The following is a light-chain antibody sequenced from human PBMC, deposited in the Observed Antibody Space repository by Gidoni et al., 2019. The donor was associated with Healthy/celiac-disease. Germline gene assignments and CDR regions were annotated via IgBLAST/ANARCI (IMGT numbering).Light chain of an antibody. CDR2: GAS. V-gene: IGKV3-15*01. J-gene: IGKJ4*01. Sequence: EIVMTQSPATLSVSPGERATLSGRASQSVSRHLAWYQQKPEQAPRLLIYGASTRATGIPASFSGGGSGTEFTLTISSLQSEDFAVYYWQQYNNWLTFGGGTKVEIK. CDR3: QQYNNWLT. CDR1: QSVSRH.